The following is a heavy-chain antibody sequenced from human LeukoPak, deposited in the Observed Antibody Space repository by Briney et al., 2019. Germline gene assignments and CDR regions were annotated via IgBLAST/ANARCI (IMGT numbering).Heavy chain of an antibody. V-gene: IGHV4-59*01. J-gene: IGHJ6*02. D-gene: IGHD3-9*01. CDR2: ISYSGTT. CDR1: GGPIRNYY. Sequence: PSEALSLTCTLSGGPIRNYYWRWLRQPPGKGLEWIGYISYSGTTNNNPSPKSRITISVDSSKSQFSLQQTTVTAAETAIYYCSRSLEDTDLGDTTGFYYFGMDVWGQGTTVTVSS. CDR3: SRSLEDTDLGDTTGFYYFGMDV.